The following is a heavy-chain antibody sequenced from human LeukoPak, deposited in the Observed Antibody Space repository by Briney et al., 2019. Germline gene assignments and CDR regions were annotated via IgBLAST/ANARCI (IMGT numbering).Heavy chain of an antibody. D-gene: IGHD2-8*01. CDR1: GGSISSYY. V-gene: IGHV4-4*07. CDR3: ARRLMVYGKGTAGWFDP. J-gene: IGHJ5*02. CDR2: IYTSGST. Sequence: SETLSLTCTVSGGSISSYYWSWIRQPAGKGLEWIGRIYTSGSTNYNPSLKSRVAMSVDTSKNQFSLKLSSVTAADTAVYYCARRLMVYGKGTAGWFDPWGQGTLVTVSS.